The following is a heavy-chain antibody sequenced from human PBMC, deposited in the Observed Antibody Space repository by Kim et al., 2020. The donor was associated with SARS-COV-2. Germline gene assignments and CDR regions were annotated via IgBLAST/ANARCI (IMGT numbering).Heavy chain of an antibody. CDR3: AKYGSPYGDYVDP. CDR1: GFTFSNYA. Sequence: GGSLRLSCTASGFTFSNYAMSWVRQAPGKGLEWVSTISLSGSSTYYADSVVARFTISRNNSKNMLYLQLHNLGAEETAVYYCAKYGSPYGDYVDPWGQGTRVTVSS. J-gene: IGHJ5*02. V-gene: IGHV3-23*01. D-gene: IGHD4-17*01. CDR2: ISLSGSST.